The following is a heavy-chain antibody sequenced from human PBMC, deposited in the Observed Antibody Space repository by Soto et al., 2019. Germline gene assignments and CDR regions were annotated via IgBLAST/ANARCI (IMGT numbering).Heavy chain of an antibody. Sequence: PSETLSLTCAVYGGSFSGYYWSWIRQTPGKGLEWIGEINHSGSTNYNPSLKSRVTISVDTSKNQFSLKLSSVTAADTAVYYCARKPYYYDSSGSSNWFDPWGQGTLVTVSS. CDR1: GGSFSGYY. D-gene: IGHD3-22*01. J-gene: IGHJ5*02. CDR3: ARKPYYYDSSGSSNWFDP. V-gene: IGHV4-34*01. CDR2: INHSGST.